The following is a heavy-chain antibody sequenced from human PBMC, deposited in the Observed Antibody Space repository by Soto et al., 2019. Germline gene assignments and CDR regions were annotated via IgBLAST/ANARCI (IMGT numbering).Heavy chain of an antibody. D-gene: IGHD3-22*01. V-gene: IGHV3-30*18. CDR3: AKDREGHYYDSSGYYSSPDY. CDR1: GFTFSSYG. Sequence: QVQLVESGGGVVQPGRSLRLSCAASGFTFSSYGMHWVRQAPGKGLEWVAVISYDGSNKYYADSVKGRFTISRDNSKNPLYLKMNSLRAEDRAVYYCAKDREGHYYDSSGYYSSPDYWGQGTLVTVSS. CDR2: ISYDGSNK. J-gene: IGHJ4*02.